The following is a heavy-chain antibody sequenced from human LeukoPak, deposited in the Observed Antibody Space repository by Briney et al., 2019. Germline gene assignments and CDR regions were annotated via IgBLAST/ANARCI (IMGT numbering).Heavy chain of an antibody. CDR3: ARDRLAGTVQYYFDY. CDR1: GFTFSSYW. V-gene: IGHV3-7*01. CDR2: IKQDGSEK. Sequence: PGGSLRLSCVASGFTFSSYWMSWVRQAPGKGLEWVANIKQDGSEKYYVDSVKGRFTISRDNAKNSLYLQMNSLRAEDTAVYYCARDRLAGTVQYYFDYWGQGTLLTVSS. D-gene: IGHD6-13*01. J-gene: IGHJ4*02.